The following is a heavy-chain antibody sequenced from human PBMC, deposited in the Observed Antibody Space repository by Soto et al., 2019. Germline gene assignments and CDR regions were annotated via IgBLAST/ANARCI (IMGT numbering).Heavy chain of an antibody. J-gene: IGHJ6*02. V-gene: IGHV1-18*04. CDR1: GYTFTRYG. CDR3: ARDTLTPQYYDFWSGYYAIYYYYGMDV. CDR2: VSAYNGNT. D-gene: IGHD3-3*01. Sequence: WASVKVSCKASGYTFTRYGISWVRQARGQGLEWMGWVSAYNGNTNYAQKLQGRVTMTTDTSTSTAYMELRSLRSDDTAVYYCARDTLTPQYYDFWSGYYAIYYYYGMDVWGQGTTVTVSS.